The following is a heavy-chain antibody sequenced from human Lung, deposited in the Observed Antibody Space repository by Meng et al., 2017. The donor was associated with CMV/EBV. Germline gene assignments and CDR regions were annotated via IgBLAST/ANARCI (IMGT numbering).Heavy chain of an antibody. CDR3: LRRSGGSV. J-gene: IGHJ1*01. Sequence: GLLRESGPALVKPSETLSPTCAVSGDSITNHNWWAWVRQPPGKGLEWIGEIPHRGSSAYNPSLKSRVSMSIDKSKNQFSLKLTSVTAADTAVYHCLRRSGGSVWGQGTLVTVSS. CDR2: IPHRGSS. D-gene: IGHD3-10*01. CDR1: GDSITNHNW. V-gene: IGHV4-4*02.